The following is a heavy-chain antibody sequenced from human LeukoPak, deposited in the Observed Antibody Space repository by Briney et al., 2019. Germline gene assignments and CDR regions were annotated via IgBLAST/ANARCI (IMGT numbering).Heavy chain of an antibody. CDR1: GGSISSSNW. V-gene: IGHV4-4*02. CDR2: IYHSGST. CDR3: ARVTPFITMVWGVTPDYFDY. J-gene: IGHJ4*02. D-gene: IGHD3-10*01. Sequence: SGALSLTCAVSGGSISSSNWWSWVRQPPGKGLEWIGEIYHSGSTNYNPSLKSRVTISVDKSKNQFSLKLSSVTAADTAVYYCARVTPFITMVWGVTPDYFDYWGQGTLVTVSS.